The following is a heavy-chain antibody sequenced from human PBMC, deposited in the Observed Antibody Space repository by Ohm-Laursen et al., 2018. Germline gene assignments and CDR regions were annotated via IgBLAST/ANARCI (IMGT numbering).Heavy chain of an antibody. D-gene: IGHD1-7*01. CDR3: ARRSITGTTEFDY. J-gene: IGHJ4*02. Sequence: SLRLSCAASGFTLSSYAMNWVRQAPGKGLEWVSAISGSGGSTYYADSVKGRFTISRDNSKNTLYLQMNSLRAEDTGVYYCARRSITGTTEFDYWGQGTLVTVSS. CDR2: ISGSGGST. V-gene: IGHV3-23*01. CDR1: GFTLSSYA.